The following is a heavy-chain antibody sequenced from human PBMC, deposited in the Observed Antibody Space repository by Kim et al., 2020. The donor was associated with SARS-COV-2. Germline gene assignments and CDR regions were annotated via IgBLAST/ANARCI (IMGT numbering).Heavy chain of an antibody. CDR1: GFTFSTYA. CDR2: ISGNGGST. Sequence: GGSLRLSCAASGFTFSTYAMSWVRQAPGKGLEWVSGISGNGGSTYYADSVEGRFTISRDNPKNTLYLQMSSLRAEDTAVYYCAKVGTGYWYFDFWGRGTLVTVSS. CDR3: AKVGTGYWYFDF. J-gene: IGHJ2*01. D-gene: IGHD7-27*01. V-gene: IGHV3-23*01.